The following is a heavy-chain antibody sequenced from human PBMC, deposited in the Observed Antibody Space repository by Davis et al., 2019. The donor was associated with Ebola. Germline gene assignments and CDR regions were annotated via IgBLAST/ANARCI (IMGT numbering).Heavy chain of an antibody. CDR1: GGTFNTYT. CDR2: LIPIFGAA. CDR3: ARVRVYSSSSYWFDP. V-gene: IGHV1-69*06. Sequence: AASVKVSCKASGGTFNTYTITWVRQAPGQGLEWMGGLIPIFGAANYAQKFQGRVTITADKSTSTAYMELSSLRSDDTAVYYCARVRVYSSSSYWFDPWGQGTLVTVSS. D-gene: IGHD6-6*01. J-gene: IGHJ5*02.